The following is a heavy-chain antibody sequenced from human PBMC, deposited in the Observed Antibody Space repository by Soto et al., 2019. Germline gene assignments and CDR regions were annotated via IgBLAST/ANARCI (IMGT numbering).Heavy chain of an antibody. V-gene: IGHV3-64*01. D-gene: IGHD3-10*01. CDR2: ISSNGGST. CDR1: GFTFSSYA. Sequence: GGSLRLSCAASGFTFSSYAMHWVRQAPGKGLEYVSAISSNGGSTYYANSVKGRFTISRDNSKNTLYLQMGSLRAEDMAVYYCARDLVRYAFDIWGQGTMVTVS. J-gene: IGHJ3*02. CDR3: ARDLVRYAFDI.